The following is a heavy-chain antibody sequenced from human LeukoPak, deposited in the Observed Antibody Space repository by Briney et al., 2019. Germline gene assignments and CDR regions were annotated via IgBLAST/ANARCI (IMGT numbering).Heavy chain of an antibody. CDR2: IKEDGGEF. J-gene: IGHJ4*02. CDR3: ARGRRWLQPLDY. Sequence: PGGSLRLACAVSGFTFSNHWMSWVRQAPGKGLEWVANIKEDGGEFNYVDAEKGRVTISRDNAKQSLFLQMNSVRVEDLGVYYCARGRRWLQPLDYWGQGTLVTVSS. CDR1: GFTFSNHW. D-gene: IGHD5-24*01. V-gene: IGHV3-7*04.